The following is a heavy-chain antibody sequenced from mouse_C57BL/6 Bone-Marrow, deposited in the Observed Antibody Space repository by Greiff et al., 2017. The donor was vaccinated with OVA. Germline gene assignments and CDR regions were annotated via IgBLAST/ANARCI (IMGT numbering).Heavy chain of an antibody. CDR1: GYTFTDHT. J-gene: IGHJ3*01. D-gene: IGHD1-1*01. V-gene: IGHV1-78*01. CDR3: ARPYYGSRGSWFAY. CDR2: IYPRDGST. Sequence: QVQLQQSDAELVKPGASVKISCTVSGYTFTDHTIHWMQQRPEQGLEWIGYIYPRDGSTKYNEKFKGKATLTADKSSSTAYMQLNSLTSEDSAVYFCARPYYGSRGSWFAYWGQGTLVTVSA.